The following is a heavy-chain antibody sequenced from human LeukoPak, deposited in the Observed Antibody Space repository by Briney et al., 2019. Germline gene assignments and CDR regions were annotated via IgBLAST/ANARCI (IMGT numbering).Heavy chain of an antibody. D-gene: IGHD3-22*01. V-gene: IGHV3-74*01. Sequence: GGSLRLSCAASGFIFSSYWIHWVRLPPGKGLVWVSRINSDGSSTIYADSVKGRFTISRDNTKNTLYLQMNSLRAEDTAVYYCAREGYYDSSGYLYWFDPWGQGTLVTVSS. J-gene: IGHJ5*02. CDR1: GFIFSSYW. CDR3: AREGYYDSSGYLYWFDP. CDR2: INSDGSST.